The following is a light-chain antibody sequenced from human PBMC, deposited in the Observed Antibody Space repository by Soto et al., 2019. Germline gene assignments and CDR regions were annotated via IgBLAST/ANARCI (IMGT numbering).Light chain of an antibody. CDR3: QQRSNWPPQIT. Sequence: EIVLTQSPATLSLSPGERATLSCMASQSVSSFLAWYQQKPGQAPRLLIYDASNRATGIPARFSGSGSGTDFTLTISSLEPEDFAVYYCQQRSNWPPQITFGQGTRLEIK. CDR1: QSVSSF. CDR2: DAS. V-gene: IGKV3-11*01. J-gene: IGKJ5*01.